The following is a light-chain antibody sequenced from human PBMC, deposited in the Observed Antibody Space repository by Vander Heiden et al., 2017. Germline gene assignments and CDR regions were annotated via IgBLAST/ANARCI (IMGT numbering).Light chain of an antibody. V-gene: IGKV3-15*01. CDR2: GAS. CDR1: QSVSSN. J-gene: IGKJ4*01. CDR3: KQNNNWPRT. Sequence: DIVMTQSPATLSVSPGQRAPLSCRASQSVSSNLAWYQQKPGKAPRLFIYGASTRDTGIPDRFSGSESGTEFTLTISGLQSEDFAVYYCKQNNNWPRTFGGGTKVEIK.